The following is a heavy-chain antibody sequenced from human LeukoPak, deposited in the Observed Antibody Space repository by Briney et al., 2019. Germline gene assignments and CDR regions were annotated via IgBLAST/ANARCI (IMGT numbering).Heavy chain of an antibody. J-gene: IGHJ6*02. CDR2: IIPIFDTA. D-gene: IGHD2-15*01. CDR1: GGTFSSYA. CDR3: ARAKLRVVAATEDSYYYGMDV. V-gene: IGHV1-69*01. Sequence: GSSVKVSCKASGGTFSSYAISWVRQAPGQGLEWMGGIIPIFDTANYAQKFQGRVTITADESTSTAYMELSSLRSEDTAVYYCARAKLRVVAATEDSYYYGMDVWGQGTTVTVSS.